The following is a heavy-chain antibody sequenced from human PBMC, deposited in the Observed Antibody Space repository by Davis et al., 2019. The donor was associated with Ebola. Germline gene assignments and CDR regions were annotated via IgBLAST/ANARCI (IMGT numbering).Heavy chain of an antibody. CDR1: GFTFSSNS. J-gene: IGHJ6*02. CDR3: ARDIISGIAVAGTYYYYGMDV. V-gene: IGHV3-21*01. Sequence: GESLKIPCAASGFTFSSNSMNWVRQAPGKGLEWVSSISSSSRYIYYADSVKGRFTISRDNDKNSLYLQMNSLRAEDTAVYYCARDIISGIAVAGTYYYYGMDVWGQGTTVTVSS. CDR2: ISSSSRYI. D-gene: IGHD6-19*01.